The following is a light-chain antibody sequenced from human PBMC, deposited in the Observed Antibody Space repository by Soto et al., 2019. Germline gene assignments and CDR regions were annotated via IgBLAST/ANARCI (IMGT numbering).Light chain of an antibody. CDR2: DTS. CDR3: QQSYNPPYT. J-gene: IGKJ2*01. V-gene: IGKV1-39*01. CDR1: QGIVNY. Sequence: IQVTQSPSFLSASVGDTITITCRTSQGIVNYLNWYQHKSGQPPKILLFDTSTLARGVPPRFSGSGSGSHFTLTIDSLQPEDFATYYCQQSYNPPYTFGQGT.